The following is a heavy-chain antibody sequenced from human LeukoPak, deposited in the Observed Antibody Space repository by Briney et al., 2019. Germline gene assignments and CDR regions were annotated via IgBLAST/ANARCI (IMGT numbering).Heavy chain of an antibody. D-gene: IGHD6-13*01. CDR1: GGSIRSRGYY. Sequence: PSETLSLTCTVSGGSIRSRGYYWGWIRQPPGKGLEWMGSIYYSGSIYYNPSLKSRVTISVDTSKNQFSLKLSSVAAADTAVYYCARDPTAAGKGAWFDPWGQGTLVTVSS. CDR2: IYYSGSI. J-gene: IGHJ5*02. CDR3: ARDPTAAGKGAWFDP. V-gene: IGHV4-39*02.